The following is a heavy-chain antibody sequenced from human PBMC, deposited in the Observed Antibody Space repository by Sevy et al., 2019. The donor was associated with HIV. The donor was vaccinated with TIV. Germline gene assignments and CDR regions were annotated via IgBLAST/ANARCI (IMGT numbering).Heavy chain of an antibody. CDR2: ITLDDT. Sequence: GGSLRLSCTASGFTFSTYTLTWVRQAPGKGLEWVSSITLDDTHYADSVRGRFSVSRDNSKNTLYLQMDSLTVDDTAVYYCARDAQTWRGPWYGTSGADRWGQGTLVTVSS. D-gene: IGHD1-1*01. CDR3: ARDAQTWRGPWYGTSGADR. J-gene: IGHJ5*02. V-gene: IGHV3-23*01. CDR1: GFTFSTYT.